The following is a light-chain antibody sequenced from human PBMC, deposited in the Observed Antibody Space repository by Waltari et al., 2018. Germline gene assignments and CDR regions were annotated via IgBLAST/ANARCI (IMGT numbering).Light chain of an antibody. CDR2: EGS. V-gene: IGLV2-23*03. Sequence: QSALTQPVSVSGSPGQSITISCTGTSSDGGSYKLVSWYQHYPGKAPKLMIYEGSKRPSWVSNRFSGAKSDKPGSLTISGLQAEDEADYYCCSYAGSGTFVVFGGGTKLTVL. CDR3: CSYAGSGTFVV. CDR1: SSDGGSYKL. J-gene: IGLJ2*01.